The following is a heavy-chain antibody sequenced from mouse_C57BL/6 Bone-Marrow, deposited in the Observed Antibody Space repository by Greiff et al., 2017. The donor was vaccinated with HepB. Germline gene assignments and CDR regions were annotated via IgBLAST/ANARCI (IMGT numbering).Heavy chain of an antibody. CDR3: ARHSACDCRSFGFAC. CDR1: GYTFTEYT. V-gene: IGHV1-62-2*01. CDR2: FYPGSGSI. Sequence: QVQLQQSGAELVKPGASVKMSCKASGYTFTEYTIHWVKQRSGQGLEWIGWFYPGSGSIKYNEKFKDKATLTADKSSSTVYMELSRWKSEDSAVYCCARHSACDCRSFGFACWGQGTLVTVSA. J-gene: IGHJ3*01.